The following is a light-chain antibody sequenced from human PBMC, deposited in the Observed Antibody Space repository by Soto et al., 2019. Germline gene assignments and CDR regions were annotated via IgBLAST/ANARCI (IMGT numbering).Light chain of an antibody. CDR2: ATS. J-gene: IGKJ1*01. CDR3: LQYYSYPWT. V-gene: IGKV1-8*01. Sequence: AIRLTQSPSSLSASTGDRVTITCRASQGISSYLAWYQQKPGKAHKLLIYATSTLQSGVSSRFSGSVSGTDFTLTISCLQSEDFATYYCLQYYSYPWTFGQGTKVDIK. CDR1: QGISSY.